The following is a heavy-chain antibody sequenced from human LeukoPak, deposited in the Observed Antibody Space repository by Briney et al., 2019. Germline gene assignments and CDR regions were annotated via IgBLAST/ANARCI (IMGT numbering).Heavy chain of an antibody. V-gene: IGHV3-23*01. CDR2: ISGSGGST. J-gene: IGHJ4*02. CDR3: AKDVGYYGSGSYSKIDY. D-gene: IGHD3-10*01. CDR1: GFTFSSYA. Sequence: GGSLRLSCAASGFTFSSYAMSWVRQAPGKGLEWVSAISGSGGSTYYADSVKGRFTISRDNSKNTLYLQMNSRRAEDTAVYYCAKDVGYYGSGSYSKIDYWGQGTLVTVSS.